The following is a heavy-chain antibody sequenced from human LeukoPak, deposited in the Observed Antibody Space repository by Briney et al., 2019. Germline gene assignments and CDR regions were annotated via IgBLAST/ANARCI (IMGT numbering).Heavy chain of an antibody. CDR3: AKRPSSSWYLYYFDY. D-gene: IGHD6-13*01. V-gene: IGHV3-23*01. CDR2: ISGSGGST. CDR1: GLTFSNYA. Sequence: GGSLRLSCAASGLTFSNYAMSWVRQAPGKGLEWVSAISGSGGSTYYADSVKGRFTISRDNSKNTLYLQMNSLRAEDTAVYYCAKRPSSSWYLYYFDYWGQGTLVTVSS. J-gene: IGHJ4*02.